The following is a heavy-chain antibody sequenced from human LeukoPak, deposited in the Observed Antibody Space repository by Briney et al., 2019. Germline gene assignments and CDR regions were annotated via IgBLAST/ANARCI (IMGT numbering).Heavy chain of an antibody. CDR3: AKSLNVYWPSQAVFDY. D-gene: IGHD1-26*01. V-gene: IGHV3-23*01. J-gene: IGHJ4*02. Sequence: PGGSLRLSCAASGFTFSSYAMSWVRQAPGKGLEWVSAISGSGGSTYYADSVKGRFTISRDNSKNTLYLQMNSLRAEDTAVYYCAKSLNVYWPSQAVFDYWGQGTLVTVSS. CDR2: ISGSGGST. CDR1: GFTFSSYA.